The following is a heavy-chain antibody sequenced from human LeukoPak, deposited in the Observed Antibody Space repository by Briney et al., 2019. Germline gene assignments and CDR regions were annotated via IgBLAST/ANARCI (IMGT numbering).Heavy chain of an antibody. CDR2: ISGGGGST. V-gene: IGHV3-23*01. D-gene: IGHD3-10*01. CDR3: ANAEFTRPH. CDR1: GFTFSSYA. Sequence: GGSLRLSCAASGFTFSSYAMSWVRQAPGKGLEWVSGISGGGGSTYYADSVKGRFTISRDNSKNTLYLQMNSLRAEDTAVYYRANAEFTRPHWGQSTLVTVSS. J-gene: IGHJ1*01.